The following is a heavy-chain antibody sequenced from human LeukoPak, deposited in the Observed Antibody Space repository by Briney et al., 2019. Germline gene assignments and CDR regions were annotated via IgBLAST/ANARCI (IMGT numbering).Heavy chain of an antibody. Sequence: SETLSLTCSVSGDSITTRTYYWGWVRQSPGKGLEWIGSINYSGSTYYNPSLKSRVTMSVDIYKNHFSLELTSVTAADTALYYCASGIDSSSDRSAWGQGTLVTVSS. V-gene: IGHV4-39*02. J-gene: IGHJ5*02. CDR3: ASGIDSSSDRSA. CDR2: INYSGST. CDR1: GDSITTRTYY. D-gene: IGHD6-19*01.